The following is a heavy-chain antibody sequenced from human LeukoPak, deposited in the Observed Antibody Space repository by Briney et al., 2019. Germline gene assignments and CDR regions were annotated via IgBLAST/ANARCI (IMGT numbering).Heavy chain of an antibody. D-gene: IGHD2/OR15-2a*01. Sequence: GGSLRLSCAASGFTFSSYAMSWVRQAPGKGLEWVSGISASGGSTYYADSVKGRFTISRDNSKNTLYLQMNSLRAEDTAVYYCAKATTTSPRNFDYWGQGTLDTVSS. CDR2: ISASGGST. CDR1: GFTFSSYA. J-gene: IGHJ4*02. V-gene: IGHV3-23*01. CDR3: AKATTTSPRNFDY.